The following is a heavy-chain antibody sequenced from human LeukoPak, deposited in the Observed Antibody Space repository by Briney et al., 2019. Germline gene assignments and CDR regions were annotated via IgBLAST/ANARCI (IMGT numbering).Heavy chain of an antibody. CDR2: ISWNSGSI. Sequence: SLRLSCAASGFTLDDYAMHWGRRSPGKGLEWVSGISWNSGSIGYADSVKGRFTISRDNAKNSLYLQMNSLRAEDTALYYCAKEDYWGQGTLVTVSS. J-gene: IGHJ4*02. V-gene: IGHV3-9*01. CDR3: AKEDY. CDR1: GFTLDDYA.